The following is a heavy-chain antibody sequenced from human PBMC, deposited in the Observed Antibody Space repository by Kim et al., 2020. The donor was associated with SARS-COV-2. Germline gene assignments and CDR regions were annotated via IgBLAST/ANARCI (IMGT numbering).Heavy chain of an antibody. Sequence: SETLSLTCTVSGGSISSYYWSWIRQPPGKGLEWIGYIYYSGSTNYNPSLKSRVTISVDTSKNQFSLKLSSVTAADTAVYYCARRAYYYDSSGYYYFAFDIWGQGTMVTVSS. CDR3: ARRAYYYDSSGYYYFAFDI. J-gene: IGHJ3*02. D-gene: IGHD3-22*01. CDR1: GGSISSYY. CDR2: IYYSGST. V-gene: IGHV4-59*08.